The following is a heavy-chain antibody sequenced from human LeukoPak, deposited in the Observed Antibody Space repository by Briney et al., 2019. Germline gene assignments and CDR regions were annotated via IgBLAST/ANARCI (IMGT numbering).Heavy chain of an antibody. Sequence: PGGSLRLSCAASGFTFSTFWMSWVRRAPGKGLEWVSYISSSSSTIYYADSVKGRFTISRDNAKNSLYLQMNSLRAEDTAVYYCARDFNWNWFDPWGQGTLVTVSS. CDR2: ISSSSSTI. V-gene: IGHV3-48*01. CDR1: GFTFSTFW. D-gene: IGHD1-20*01. J-gene: IGHJ5*02. CDR3: ARDFNWNWFDP.